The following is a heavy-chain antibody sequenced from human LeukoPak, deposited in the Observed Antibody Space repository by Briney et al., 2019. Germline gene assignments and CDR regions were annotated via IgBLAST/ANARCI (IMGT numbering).Heavy chain of an antibody. Sequence: GGSLRLSCAASGFTFSSYVMNWVRQAPGKGLEWVAVISYDGSNKYYADSVKGRFTISRDNSKNTLYLQMNSLRAEDTAIYYCAKAVVGYYNFDYWGQGTLVTVSS. CDR1: GFTFSSYV. J-gene: IGHJ4*02. D-gene: IGHD6-19*01. CDR3: AKAVVGYYNFDY. V-gene: IGHV3-30*04. CDR2: ISYDGSNK.